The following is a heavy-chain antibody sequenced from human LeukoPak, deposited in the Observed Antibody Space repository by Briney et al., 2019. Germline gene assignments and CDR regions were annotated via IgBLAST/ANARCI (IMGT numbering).Heavy chain of an antibody. CDR1: GFSLRSYG. Sequence: GGSLRLSCAASGFSLRSYGMHWVRQAPGKGLEWVAIIWHDGSRQEYADSVKGRFIVSRDNSRDTLDLQMSSLTAEDTAVYYCVKDGYCSGGSCYWPYFDSWGQGALVTVSS. D-gene: IGHD2-15*01. CDR3: VKDGYCSGGSCYWPYFDS. V-gene: IGHV3-33*06. CDR2: IWHDGSRQ. J-gene: IGHJ4*02.